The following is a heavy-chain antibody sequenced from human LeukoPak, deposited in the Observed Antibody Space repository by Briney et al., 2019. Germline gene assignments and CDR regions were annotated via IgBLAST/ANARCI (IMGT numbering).Heavy chain of an antibody. J-gene: IGHJ6*02. Sequence: GGSLRLSCAASGFTFDDYAMHWVRQAPGKGLEWVSGISWNSGSIDYADSVKGRFTISRDNAKNSLYLQMNSLRPEDTALYYCAKGLSRDYYYYYGMDAWGQGTTVTVSS. CDR3: AKGLSRDYYYYYGMDA. V-gene: IGHV3-9*01. CDR2: ISWNSGSI. D-gene: IGHD3-16*02. CDR1: GFTFDDYA.